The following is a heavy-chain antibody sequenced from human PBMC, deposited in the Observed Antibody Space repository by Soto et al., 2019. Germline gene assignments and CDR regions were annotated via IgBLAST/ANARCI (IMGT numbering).Heavy chain of an antibody. Sequence: AASVKVSCKASGYTFTSYGISWVRQAPGQGLEWMGWISAYNGNTNYAQKPQGRVTMTTDTSTSTAYMELRSLRSDDTAVYYCARDLYSSRYSVYYYYGMDVWGQGTTVPSP. V-gene: IGHV1-18*01. CDR2: ISAYNGNT. CDR1: GYTFTSYG. CDR3: ARDLYSSRYSVYYYYGMDV. J-gene: IGHJ6*02. D-gene: IGHD6-13*01.